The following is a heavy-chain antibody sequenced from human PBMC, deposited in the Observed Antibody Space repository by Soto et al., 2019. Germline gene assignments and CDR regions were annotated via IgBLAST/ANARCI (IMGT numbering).Heavy chain of an antibody. D-gene: IGHD4-4*01. J-gene: IGHJ4*02. V-gene: IGHV3-21*01. CDR1: GFIFSTYS. CDR2: ISSRGSYK. Sequence: EVQLVESGGGLVKPGGSLRLFCAASGFIFSTYSMNWVRQAPGKGLEWVSSISSRGSYKHYADSVKGRFTISRDNAKTSLYLQMNSLRAEDTAVYYCAREGFSNYNNYYFDYWGQGTLVTVSS. CDR3: AREGFSNYNNYYFDY.